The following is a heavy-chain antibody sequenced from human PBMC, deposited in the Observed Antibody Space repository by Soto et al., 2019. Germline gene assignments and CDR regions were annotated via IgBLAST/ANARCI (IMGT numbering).Heavy chain of an antibody. D-gene: IGHD4-17*01. V-gene: IGHV5-51*01. Sequence: GESLKISCKGSGYSFTTYWIGWVRQMPGKGLECMGIIYPGDSETRYSPSFQGQVTISADKSINTAYVQWSSLKASDSAMHYCARTYYSDYDYFFDNWGQGTLVTVSS. CDR1: GYSFTTYW. CDR3: ARTYYSDYDYFFDN. J-gene: IGHJ4*02. CDR2: IYPGDSET.